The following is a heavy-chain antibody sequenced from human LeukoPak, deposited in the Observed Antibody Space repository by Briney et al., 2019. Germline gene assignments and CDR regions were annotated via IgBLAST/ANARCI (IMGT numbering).Heavy chain of an antibody. V-gene: IGHV3-23*01. D-gene: IGHD3-22*01. CDR2: ISGSGGST. J-gene: IGHJ4*02. Sequence: GGSLGLSCAASGFTFSNYDMSWVRQAPGKGLEWVSAISGSGGSTYYVDSVKGRFTISRDNPKNTLYLQMNSLRAEDTAVYYCAKDQASGYYSYYFDYWGQGTLVTVSS. CDR1: GFTFSNYD. CDR3: AKDQASGYYSYYFDY.